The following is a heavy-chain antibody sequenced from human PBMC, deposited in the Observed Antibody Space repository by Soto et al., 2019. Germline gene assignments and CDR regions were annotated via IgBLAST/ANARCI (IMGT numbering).Heavy chain of an antibody. CDR1: GFTFSSYS. CDR2: ISSSSSTI. V-gene: IGHV3-48*01. CDR3: AREYCSSTSCLNWFDP. D-gene: IGHD2-2*01. J-gene: IGHJ5*02. Sequence: EVQLVESGGGLVQPGGSLRLSCAASGFTFSSYSMNWVRQAPGKGLEWVSYISSSSSTIYYADSVKGRFTISRDNAKNSLYLQMNSLRAADTAVYYSAREYCSSTSCLNWFDPWGQGTLVTVSS.